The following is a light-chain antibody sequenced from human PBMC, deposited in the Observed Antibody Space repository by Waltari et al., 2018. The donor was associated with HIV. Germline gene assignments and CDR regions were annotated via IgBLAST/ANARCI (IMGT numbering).Light chain of an antibody. J-gene: IGKJ1*01. CDR2: TAT. CDR3: HQYSNYLGS. CDR1: QNVGTW. V-gene: IGKV1-5*03. Sequence: DIHMSQSPPTLTASVGDRVNITCRASQNVGTWLAWYQQKPGEAPKLLIHTATYVEDGVPSRFSGSASGTEFTLTIDSLHPDDFATFYCHQYSNYLGSFGQGTKLELK.